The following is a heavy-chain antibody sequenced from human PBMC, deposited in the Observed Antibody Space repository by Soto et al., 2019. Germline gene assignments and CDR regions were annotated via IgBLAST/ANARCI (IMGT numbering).Heavy chain of an antibody. CDR1: GYIFTSYY. CDR2: INPSGGYT. D-gene: IGHD3-10*01. V-gene: IGHV1-46*01. Sequence: QVQLVQSGAEVKKPGASVKVSCKASGYIFTSYYIHWVRQAPGQGLEWMGIINPSGGYTTYAQKFQGRVTMTSDTSTSTVYMELSSLRSEDTAVYYCARGSGSGSYYDPYDYWGQGTLVTVSS. CDR3: ARGSGSGSYYDPYDY. J-gene: IGHJ4*02.